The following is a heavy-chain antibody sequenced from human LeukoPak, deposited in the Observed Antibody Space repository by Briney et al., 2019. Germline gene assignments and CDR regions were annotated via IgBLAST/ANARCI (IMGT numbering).Heavy chain of an antibody. CDR1: GFTFNDYT. J-gene: IGHJ4*02. Sequence: GGSLRLSWAASGFTFNDYTVHWVRQAEGKGLEWVSLITWDGGSTYYADSVKGRFTISRDNSTNSLYLQMNSLRTEDTALYYCAKGKNTGSYLSHVDYWGQGTLVTVSS. D-gene: IGHD3-10*01. CDR3: AKGKNTGSYLSHVDY. V-gene: IGHV3-43*01. CDR2: ITWDGGST.